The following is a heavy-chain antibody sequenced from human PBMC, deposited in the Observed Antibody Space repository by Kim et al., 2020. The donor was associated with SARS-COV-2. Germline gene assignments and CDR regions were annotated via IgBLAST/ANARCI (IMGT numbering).Heavy chain of an antibody. Sequence: NTKYAQKFQERVTITRDRSTSTADMELSSLRSEETAVYYCAGRQALGVDVWGQGTTVTVSS. J-gene: IGHJ6*02. CDR2: NT. V-gene: IGHV1-58*01. CDR3: AGRQALGVDV.